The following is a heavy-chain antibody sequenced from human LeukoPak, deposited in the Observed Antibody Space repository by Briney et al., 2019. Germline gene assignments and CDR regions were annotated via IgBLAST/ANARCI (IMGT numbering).Heavy chain of an antibody. J-gene: IGHJ4*02. CDR2: IYYSGST. V-gene: IGHV4-31*03. D-gene: IGHD6-6*01. Sequence: SETLSLTCTVSGGSISSGGYYWSWIRQHPGKGLEWIGYIYYSGSTYYNPSLKSRVTISVDTSKNQFSLKLSSVTAADTAVYYCARGSIAARFPPFDYWGQGTLVTVSS. CDR3: ARGSIAARFPPFDY. CDR1: GGSISSGGYY.